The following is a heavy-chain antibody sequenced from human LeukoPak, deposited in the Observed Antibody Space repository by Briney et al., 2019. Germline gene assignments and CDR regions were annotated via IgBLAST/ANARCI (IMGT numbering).Heavy chain of an antibody. Sequence: AGGSLRLSCAASGFTFSNAWMSWVRQAPGKGQEWVGRIKSKTDGGTTDYAAPVKGRFTISRDDSKNTLYLQMNSLKTEDTAVYYCTTEWTYYYDSSGYYHYFDYWGQGTLVTVSS. J-gene: IGHJ4*02. CDR2: IKSKTDGGTT. V-gene: IGHV3-15*01. CDR1: GFTFSNAW. CDR3: TTEWTYYYDSSGYYHYFDY. D-gene: IGHD3-22*01.